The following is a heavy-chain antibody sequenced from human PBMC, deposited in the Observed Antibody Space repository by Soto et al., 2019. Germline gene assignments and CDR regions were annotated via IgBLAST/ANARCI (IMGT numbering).Heavy chain of an antibody. D-gene: IGHD3-3*01. CDR3: ASYHARITIFGVVNYYYGMDV. CDR2: IIPIFGTA. CDR1: GGTLSSYA. J-gene: IGHJ6*02. Sequence: ASVKLSRKGSGGTLSSYAISGLRQAPGQKLEWMGGIIPIFGTANYAQKSQGRVTITADKSTSTAYMELSSLRSEDTAVYYCASYHARITIFGVVNYYYGMDVWGQGTTVTVSS. V-gene: IGHV1-69*06.